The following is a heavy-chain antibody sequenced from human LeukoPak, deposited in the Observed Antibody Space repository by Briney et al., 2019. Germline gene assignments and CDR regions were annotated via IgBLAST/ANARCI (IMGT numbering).Heavy chain of an antibody. CDR2: IYYSGST. CDR1: GGSISSGGYY. CDR3: ARATDDYGDYYFDY. D-gene: IGHD4-17*01. V-gene: IGHV4-31*03. J-gene: IGHJ4*02. Sequence: SQTLSLTCTVSGGSISSGGYYWSWIRQHPGKGLEWIGYIYYSGSTYYNPSLKSRVTISVDTSKNQFSLKPSSVTAADTAVYYCARATDDYGDYYFDYWGQGTLVTVSS.